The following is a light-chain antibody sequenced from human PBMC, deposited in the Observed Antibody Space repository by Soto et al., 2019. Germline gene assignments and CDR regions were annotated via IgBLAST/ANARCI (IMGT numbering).Light chain of an antibody. CDR1: SSDVGGYDY. CDR3: SSYAGSKNV. Sequence: QSVLTQPPSASGSPGQSVTIPCTGTSSDVGGYDYVSWYQQHPGKAPKLMIYEVSKRPSGVPDRFSGSKSGNTASLTVSGLQAEDEADYYCSSYAGSKNVFGTGTKVTVL. V-gene: IGLV2-8*01. J-gene: IGLJ1*01. CDR2: EVS.